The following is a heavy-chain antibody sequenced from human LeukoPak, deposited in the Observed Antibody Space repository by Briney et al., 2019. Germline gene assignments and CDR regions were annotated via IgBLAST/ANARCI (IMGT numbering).Heavy chain of an antibody. Sequence: ASVKVSCKASGGTFSSYAISWVRQAPGQGLEWMGWITPNTGGTNYAQDFQGRVTMTTDTSIKTAYMELSRLTSDDTALYYCAREERGSTSSFDFWGQGTLVTVSS. CDR2: ITPNTGGT. CDR3: AREERGSTSSFDF. V-gene: IGHV1-2*02. CDR1: GGTFSSYA. J-gene: IGHJ4*02. D-gene: IGHD3-16*01.